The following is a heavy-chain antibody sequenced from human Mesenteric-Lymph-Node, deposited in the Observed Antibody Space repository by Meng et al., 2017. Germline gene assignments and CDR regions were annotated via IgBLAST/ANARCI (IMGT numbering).Heavy chain of an antibody. J-gene: IGHJ5*02. Sequence: VQLQESGPGLGKPSQTLSLTCNVSGGSISRGDYYYWTWIRQHPGKGLEWIGYIYYSGITYYSPSLKSLATISVDTSNNQFSLKLSSVTAADTAVYYCARAEYYNWFDPWGQGTLVTVSS. CDR3: ARAEYYNWFDP. V-gene: IGHV4-30-4*08. CDR2: IYYSGIT. D-gene: IGHD1-14*01. CDR1: GGSISRGDYY.